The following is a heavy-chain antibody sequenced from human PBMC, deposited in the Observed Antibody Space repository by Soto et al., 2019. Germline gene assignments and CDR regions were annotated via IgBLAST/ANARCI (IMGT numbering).Heavy chain of an antibody. CDR3: AGMNVAATGNWFDL. D-gene: IGHD6-13*01. V-gene: IGHV4-59*08. Sequence: PSETLSLTCTVSGVSISNYYWSWIRQPPGKGLEWIGYIYYSGSTDYNPSLKSRVTISVDTSKNQFSLKLSSVTAADAAMYYCAGMNVAATGNWFDLWGQGTLVTVSS. CDR1: GVSISNYY. CDR2: IYYSGST. J-gene: IGHJ5*02.